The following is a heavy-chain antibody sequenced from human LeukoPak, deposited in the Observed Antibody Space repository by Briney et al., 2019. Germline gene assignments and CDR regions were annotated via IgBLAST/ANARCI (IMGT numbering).Heavy chain of an antibody. CDR2: ISPGGPT. Sequence: GGSLRLSCAVSGFPFSSHGMNWVRQAPGKGLEWVSGISPGGPTYYADSVKGRFTISRDNAKNSLYLQMNSLRAEDTAVYYCARDRGWVHFDYWGQGTLVTVSS. CDR3: ARDRGWVHFDY. V-gene: IGHV3-69-1*01. D-gene: IGHD3-10*01. CDR1: GFPFSSHG. J-gene: IGHJ4*02.